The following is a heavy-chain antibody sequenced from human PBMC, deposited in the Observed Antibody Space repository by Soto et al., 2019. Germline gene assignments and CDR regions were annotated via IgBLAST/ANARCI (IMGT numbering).Heavy chain of an antibody. CDR1: GYTFTSYG. Sequence: GASLKVSCKTSGYTFTSYGISWVRQAPGQGLEWMGWITTDKGKTTYAQKFQGRVTMTTDTSTSTAYMELRSLRSDDPAVYYCATRSPAFDYWGQGTLVTVSS. J-gene: IGHJ4*02. V-gene: IGHV1-18*01. CDR3: ATRSPAFDY. CDR2: ITTDKGKT.